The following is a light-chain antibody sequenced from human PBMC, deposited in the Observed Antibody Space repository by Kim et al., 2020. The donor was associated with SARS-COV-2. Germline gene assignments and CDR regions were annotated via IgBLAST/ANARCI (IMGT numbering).Light chain of an antibody. CDR3: SSYTSSSTLV. Sequence: GQSSTISGTGTVSDVGGYNYVSWYQQHPGKAPKLMIYDVSNRPSGVSNRFSGSKSGNTASLTISGLQAEDEADYYCSSYTSSSTLVFGGGTQLTVL. J-gene: IGLJ2*01. CDR1: VSDVGGYNY. CDR2: DVS. V-gene: IGLV2-14*03.